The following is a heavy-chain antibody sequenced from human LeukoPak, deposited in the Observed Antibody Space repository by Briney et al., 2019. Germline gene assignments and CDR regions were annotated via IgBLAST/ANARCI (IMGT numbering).Heavy chain of an antibody. J-gene: IGHJ6*02. CDR2: ISSSSSYI. CDR3: ARELRKWFGELLPLPYYGMDV. CDR1: GFTFSSYS. Sequence: PGGSLRLSCAASGFTFSSYSMNWVRQAPGKGLEWVSSISSSSSYIYYADSVKGRFTISRDNAKNSLYLQMNSLRAEDTAVYYCARELRKWFGELLPLPYYGMDVWGQGTTVTVSS. D-gene: IGHD3-10*01. V-gene: IGHV3-21*01.